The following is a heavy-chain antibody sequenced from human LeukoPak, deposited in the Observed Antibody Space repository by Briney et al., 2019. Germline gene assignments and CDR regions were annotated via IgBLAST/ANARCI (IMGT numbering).Heavy chain of an antibody. CDR1: GGSISSGDYY. J-gene: IGHJ4*02. V-gene: IGHV4-30-4*01. CDR3: ARTFRSGWQQPEPYYFDY. Sequence: SQTLSLTCTVSGGSISSGDYYWSWIRQPPGKGLEWIGYIYYSGSTYYNPSLKSRVTISVDTSKNQFSLKLSSVTAADTAVYYCARTFRSGWQQPEPYYFDYWGQGTLVTVSS. CDR2: IYYSGST. D-gene: IGHD6-13*01.